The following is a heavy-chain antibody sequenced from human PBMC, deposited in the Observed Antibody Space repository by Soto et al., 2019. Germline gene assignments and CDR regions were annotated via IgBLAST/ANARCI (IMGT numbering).Heavy chain of an antibody. CDR3: ARLTTLSSPKYRFYYYMDI. Sequence: QVQLAQSGPELKKPGASLEVSCRASGYTFSNYGISWVRQVPGQGLEWMAWISVKNGDTNFAQKFQGRLSVTTDTSKSTAYLNLRSLRSDDTAVYYWARLTTLSSPKYRFYYYMDIWGKGTTVTVSS. V-gene: IGHV1-18*01. D-gene: IGHD1-1*01. J-gene: IGHJ6*03. CDR1: GYTFSNYG. CDR2: ISVKNGDT.